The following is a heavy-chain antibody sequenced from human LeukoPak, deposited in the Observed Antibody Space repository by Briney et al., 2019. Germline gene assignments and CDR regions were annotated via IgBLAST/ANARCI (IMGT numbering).Heavy chain of an antibody. J-gene: IGHJ5*02. Sequence: PSETLSLTCTVSGGSISSGGYYWSWIRQPPGKGLEWIGYIYHSGSTYYNPSLKSRVTILVDRSKNQFSLKLSSVTAADTAVYYCARLAAAGDNWFDPWGQGTLVTVSS. CDR1: GGSISSGGYY. CDR3: ARLAAAGDNWFDP. CDR2: IYHSGST. D-gene: IGHD6-13*01. V-gene: IGHV4-30-2*01.